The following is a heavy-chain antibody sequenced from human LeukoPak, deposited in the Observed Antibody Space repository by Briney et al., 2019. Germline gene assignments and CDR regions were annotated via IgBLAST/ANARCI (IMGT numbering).Heavy chain of an antibody. CDR3: ARGQRGWFDP. CDR2: INSEGSST. J-gene: IGHJ5*02. Sequence: PGGSLRLSCAASELTFSGYWMHWVRQAPGKGLVWVSRINSEGSSTIYADSVKGRFTISRDDAKNTLYLQMNSLRAEDTAVYYCARGQRGWFDPWGQGTLVTVSS. V-gene: IGHV3-74*01. CDR1: ELTFSGYW.